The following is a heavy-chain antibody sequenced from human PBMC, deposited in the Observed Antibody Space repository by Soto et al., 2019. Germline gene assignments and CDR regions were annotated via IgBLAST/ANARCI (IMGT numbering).Heavy chain of an antibody. Sequence: QVHLQESGPGLVKPSETLSLTCSVSGGSITNFHWSWIRQPPVKGLEWIGYISYRGTTNFNPSLQSRVTISVDTSKNHFSLKLSSVPAAATAVYYCARVGTYYDPSGYYMLDFDYWGQGTLVTVSS. CDR2: ISYRGTT. CDR1: GGSITNFH. V-gene: IGHV4-59*01. D-gene: IGHD3-22*01. CDR3: ARVGTYYDPSGYYMLDFDY. J-gene: IGHJ4*02.